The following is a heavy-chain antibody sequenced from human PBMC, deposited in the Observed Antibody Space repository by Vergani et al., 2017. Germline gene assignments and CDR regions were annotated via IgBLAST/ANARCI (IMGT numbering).Heavy chain of an antibody. J-gene: IGHJ4*02. CDR3: ATDSSGSSWDY. CDR2: IYSGGST. D-gene: IGHD6-19*01. V-gene: IGHV3-53*02. CDR1: GFTVSSNY. Sequence: EVQLVETGGGLIQPGGSLRLSCAASGFTVSSNYMIWVRQAPGKGLEWVSVIYSGGSTYYADSVKGRFTISRDNSKNTLYLQMNSLRAEDTAVYYCATDSSGSSWDYWGQGTLVTVSS.